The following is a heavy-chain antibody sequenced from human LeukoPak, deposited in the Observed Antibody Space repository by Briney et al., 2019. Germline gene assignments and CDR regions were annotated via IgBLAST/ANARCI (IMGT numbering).Heavy chain of an antibody. J-gene: IGHJ4*02. CDR2: IYHSGIT. CDR3: ARAVGSFDWLPLFDY. D-gene: IGHD3-9*01. Sequence: SETLSLTCTVSGYSIRSGFYWGWIRQPPGKGLEGIGNIYHSGITYYTPSLKSRVTISVDTSKNQFYLKVSSVTAADTAVYYCARAVGSFDWLPLFDYWGQGTLVTVSS. CDR1: GYSIRSGFY. V-gene: IGHV4-38-2*02.